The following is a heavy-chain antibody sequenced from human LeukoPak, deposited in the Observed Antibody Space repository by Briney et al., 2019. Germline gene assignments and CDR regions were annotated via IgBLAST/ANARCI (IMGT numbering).Heavy chain of an antibody. CDR2: IYYSGST. CDR3: ARDRVAAAHYYYGMDV. J-gene: IGHJ6*02. D-gene: IGHD6-13*01. V-gene: IGHV4-59*01. Sequence: SETLSLTCTVSGGSISSYYWSWIRQPPGKGLEWIGYIYYSGSTNYNPSLKSRVTISVDTSKNQFSLKLSSVTAADTAVYYCARDRVAAAHYYYGMDVWGQGTTVTVSS. CDR1: GGSISSYY.